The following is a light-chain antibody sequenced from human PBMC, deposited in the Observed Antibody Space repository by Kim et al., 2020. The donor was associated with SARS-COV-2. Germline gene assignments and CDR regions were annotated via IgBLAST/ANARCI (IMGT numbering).Light chain of an antibody. CDR2: GAS. J-gene: IGKJ1*01. V-gene: IGKV3-20*01. Sequence: MSPAEVITRSCKATQNVNSDSGAWGRPKPGLTSSLLIYGASIRGTGMQDRFRGSGCRRDFTRTISGVEPEEFAVYYCQQYGRSSTFGQGTKVDIK. CDR1: QNVNSDS. CDR3: QQYGRSST.